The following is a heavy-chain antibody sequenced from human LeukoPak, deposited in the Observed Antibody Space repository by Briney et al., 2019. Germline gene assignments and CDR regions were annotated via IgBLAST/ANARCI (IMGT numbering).Heavy chain of an antibody. Sequence: GGSLRLSCAASGFMFSSNWMSWVRQAPGKGLEWVSIISLDGSTEFYADSVKGRFTISRDTASNTMHLEMNNLRIEDTAVYYCMRDYMGWFDPWGQGSLVTVSS. D-gene: IGHD3-10*01. CDR1: GFMFSSNW. V-gene: IGHV3-30-3*01. J-gene: IGHJ5*02. CDR3: MRDYMGWFDP. CDR2: ISLDGSTE.